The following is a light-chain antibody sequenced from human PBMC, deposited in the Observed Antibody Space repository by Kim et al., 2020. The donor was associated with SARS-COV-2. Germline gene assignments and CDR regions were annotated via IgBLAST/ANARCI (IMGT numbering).Light chain of an antibody. CDR2: QDM. CDR3: QAWDSSAVF. V-gene: IGLV3-1*01. Sequence: SVSPGQTANSTCSGDGLHNKYVWWYQQKPGQSPLLVIYQDMKRPSGIPERFSGSNAGNTATLTISGTQAVEEADYYCQAWDSSAVFFGGGTQLTVL. CDR1: GLHNKY. J-gene: IGLJ2*01.